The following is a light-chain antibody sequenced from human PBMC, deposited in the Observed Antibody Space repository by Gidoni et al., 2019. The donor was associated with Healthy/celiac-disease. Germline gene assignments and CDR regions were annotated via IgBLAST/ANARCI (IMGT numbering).Light chain of an antibody. J-gene: IGKJ2*01. CDR2: AAS. V-gene: IGKV1-39*01. CDR1: EDIRTY. Sequence: DIRMTQSPASLSAFVGDRVTITCRASEDIRTYLHWYQQKPGKVPNLLIYAASTLQSGVPSRFSGSGSGTQFTLTITVLQPEDCATYYCQQSDSIPRTFGQGTKVDLK. CDR3: QQSDSIPRT.